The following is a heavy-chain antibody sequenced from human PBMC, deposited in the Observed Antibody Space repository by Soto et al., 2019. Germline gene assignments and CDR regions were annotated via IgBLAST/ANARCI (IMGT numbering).Heavy chain of an antibody. D-gene: IGHD2-21*02. CDR2: IIPILGIA. Sequence: SVKVSCKASGYTFTSYGISWVRQAPGQGLEWMGRIIPILGIANYAQKFQGRATITADKSTSTAYMELSSLRSEDTAVYYCARVFFCGDSPRRGGWFRPWGEGPLIT. V-gene: IGHV1-69*04. CDR3: ARVFFCGDSPRRGGWFRP. J-gene: IGHJ5*02. CDR1: GYTFTSYG.